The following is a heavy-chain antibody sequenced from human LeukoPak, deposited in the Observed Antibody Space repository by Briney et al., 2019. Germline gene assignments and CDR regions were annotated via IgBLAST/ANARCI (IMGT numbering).Heavy chain of an antibody. Sequence: GGSLRLSCAASGFTFSDYYISWIRQAPGKGLEWVPYISSSGSTIYYADSVKGRFTISRDNAKNSLYLQMNSLRADDTAVYYCARGSEQQLILGYYYYGMDVWGQGTTVTVSS. CDR2: ISSSGSTI. V-gene: IGHV3-11*01. D-gene: IGHD6-13*01. CDR3: ARGSEQQLILGYYYYGMDV. CDR1: GFTFSDYY. J-gene: IGHJ6*02.